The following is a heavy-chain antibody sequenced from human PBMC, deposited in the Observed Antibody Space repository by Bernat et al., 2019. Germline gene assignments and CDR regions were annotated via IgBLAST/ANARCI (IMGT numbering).Heavy chain of an antibody. V-gene: IGHV3-30*18. J-gene: IGHJ4*02. CDR2: ISNDGRNK. CDR3: AKERDSSNWYGGGFDY. D-gene: IGHD6-13*01. CDR1: GFTFSSYG. Sequence: QVQLVESGGGVVQPGRSLRLSCAASGFTFSSYGMHWVRQAPGKGLGGVAVISNDGRNKYYADSVKDRLTISRDNSQNTLYLQMNSLRVEDTAVYYCAKERDSSNWYGGGFDYWGQGTLVTVSS.